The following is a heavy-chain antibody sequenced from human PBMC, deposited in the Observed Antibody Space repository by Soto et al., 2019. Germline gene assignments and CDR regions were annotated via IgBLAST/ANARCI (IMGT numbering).Heavy chain of an antibody. CDR1: GFTFSSYA. Sequence: GGPLRLSCAASGFTFSSYAMHWVRQAPGKGLEWVAVISYDGSNKYYADSVKGRFTISRDNSKNTLYLQMNSLRAEDTAVYYCARDSSPYVLRFLEWTYYYYGMDVWGQGTTVTVSS. D-gene: IGHD3-3*01. J-gene: IGHJ6*02. V-gene: IGHV3-30-3*01. CDR3: ARDSSPYVLRFLEWTYYYYGMDV. CDR2: ISYDGSNK.